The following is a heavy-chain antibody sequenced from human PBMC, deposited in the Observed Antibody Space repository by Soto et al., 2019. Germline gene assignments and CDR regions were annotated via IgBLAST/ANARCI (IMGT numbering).Heavy chain of an antibody. CDR1: GDSVSSNHAT. CDR3: VSLIGTSWLDS. V-gene: IGHV6-1*01. D-gene: IGHD3-16*01. Sequence: VQLQQSGPGLVKPSQTLSLTCAISGDSVSSNHATWDWIRQSPSRGLEWLGRTYYRSKWYYDYALSGTSRITINPDTSNHQLSLQLNSVTPDDTAVYYCVSLIGTSWLDSWGQGTLVTVSS. CDR2: TYYRSKWYY. J-gene: IGHJ5*01.